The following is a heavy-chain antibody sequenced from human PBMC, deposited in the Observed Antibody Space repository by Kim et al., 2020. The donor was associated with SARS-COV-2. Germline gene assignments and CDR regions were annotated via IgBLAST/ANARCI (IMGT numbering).Heavy chain of an antibody. CDR3: ARARVTMVRGRPTVLFDY. CDR2: INHSGST. Sequence: SETLSLTCAVYGGSFSGYYWSWIRQPPGKGLEWIGEINHSGSTNYNPSLKSRVTISVDTSKNQFSLKLSSVTAADTAVYYCARARVTMVRGRPTVLFDYWGQGTLVTVSS. J-gene: IGHJ4*02. D-gene: IGHD3-10*01. CDR1: GGSFSGYY. V-gene: IGHV4-34*01.